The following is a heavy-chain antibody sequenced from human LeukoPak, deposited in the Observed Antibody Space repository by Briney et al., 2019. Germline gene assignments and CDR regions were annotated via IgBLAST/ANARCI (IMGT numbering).Heavy chain of an antibody. CDR2: ISSSSSYI. CDR1: GFTFSSYS. J-gene: IGHJ3*02. CDR3: ARDSTYFGHGYPDAFDI. V-gene: IGHV3-21*01. Sequence: GGSLRLSCAASGFTFSSYSMNWVRQAPGKGLEWVSSISSSSSYIYYADSVKGRFTISRDNAKNSLYLQMNSLRAEDTAVYYCARDSTYFGHGYPDAFDIWGQGTMVTVSS. D-gene: IGHD3-9*01.